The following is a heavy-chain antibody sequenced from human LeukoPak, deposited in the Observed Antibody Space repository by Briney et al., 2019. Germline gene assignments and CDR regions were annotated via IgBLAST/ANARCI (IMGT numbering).Heavy chain of an antibody. CDR2: IYYSGST. CDR3: ARSVAGKNYYYYYYMDV. Sequence: SETLSLTCTVSNGSISSYYWGWIRQPPGKGLEWIGSIYYSGSTYYNPSLKSRVTISVDTSKNQFSLKLSSVTAADTAVYYCARSVAGKNYYYYYYMDVWGKGTTVTVSS. D-gene: IGHD6-19*01. CDR1: NGSISSYY. J-gene: IGHJ6*03. V-gene: IGHV4-39*07.